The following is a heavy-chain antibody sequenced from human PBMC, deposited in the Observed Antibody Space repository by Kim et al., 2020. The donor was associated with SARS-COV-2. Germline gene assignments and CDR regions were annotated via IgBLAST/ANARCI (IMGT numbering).Heavy chain of an antibody. D-gene: IGHD2-2*01. CDR3: ARRGIIGYCSSTSCSKNWYFDL. CDR1: GGSISSSSYY. Sequence: SETLSLTCTVSGGSISSSSYYWGWIRQPPGKGLEWIGSIYYSGSTYYNPSLKSRVTISVDTSKNQFSLKLSSVTAADTAVYYCARRGIIGYCSSTSCSKNWYFDLWGRGTLVTVSS. J-gene: IGHJ2*01. V-gene: IGHV4-39*01. CDR2: IYYSGST.